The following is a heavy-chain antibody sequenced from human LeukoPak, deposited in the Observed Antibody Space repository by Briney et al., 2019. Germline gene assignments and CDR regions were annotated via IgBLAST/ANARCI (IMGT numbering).Heavy chain of an antibody. D-gene: IGHD6-19*01. J-gene: IGHJ3*02. CDR1: GFTVSSNY. V-gene: IGHV3-66*01. CDR2: IYSGGST. CDR3: AKDRWLVPQDAFDI. Sequence: PGGSLRLSCAASGFTVSSNYMSWVRQAPGKGLERVSVIYSGGSTYYADSVKGRFTISIDNSKNALYLQMNSLRAEDTAVYYCAKDRWLVPQDAFDIWGQGTMVTVSS.